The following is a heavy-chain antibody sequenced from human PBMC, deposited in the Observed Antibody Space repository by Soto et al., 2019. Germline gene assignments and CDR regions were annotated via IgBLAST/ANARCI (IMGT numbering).Heavy chain of an antibody. Sequence: ALVNPTQTLTLTCTFSGFSLSTSGMCVSWIRQPPGKALEWLALIDWDDDKYYSTSLKTRLTISKDTSKNQVVLTMTNMDPVDTATYYCARIPHTNRVNTGYYGMDVWGQGTTVTVSS. CDR2: IDWDDDK. CDR3: ARIPHTNRVNTGYYGMDV. V-gene: IGHV2-70*01. J-gene: IGHJ6*02. D-gene: IGHD1-1*01. CDR1: GFSLSTSGMC.